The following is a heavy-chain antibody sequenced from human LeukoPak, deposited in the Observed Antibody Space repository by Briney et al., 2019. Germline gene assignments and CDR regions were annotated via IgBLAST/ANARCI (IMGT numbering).Heavy chain of an antibody. CDR3: ASGGMYSSYSY. D-gene: IGHD6-19*01. V-gene: IGHV4-34*01. CDR1: GGSFSGYY. Sequence: LTCAVYGGSFSGYYWSWIRQPPGKGLEWIGEINHSGSTNYNPSLKSRVTISVDTSKNQFSLKLSSVTAADTAVYYCASGGMYSSYSYWGQGTLVTVSS. CDR2: INHSGST. J-gene: IGHJ4*02.